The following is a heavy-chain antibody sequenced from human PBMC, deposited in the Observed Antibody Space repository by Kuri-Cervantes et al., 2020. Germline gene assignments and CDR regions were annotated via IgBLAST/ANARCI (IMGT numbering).Heavy chain of an antibody. Sequence: GESLKISCLASGFTFSNYWMSWARLTPGKGLEWVANIGRDGNEKFYVDSVKGRFTISRDNAKNSLYLQMNSLRAEDTAVYYCARDLRYCSSTSCFAFYGMDVWGQGTTVTVSS. CDR1: GFTFSNYW. D-gene: IGHD2-2*01. CDR2: IGRDGNEK. J-gene: IGHJ6*02. CDR3: ARDLRYCSSTSCFAFYGMDV. V-gene: IGHV3-7*01.